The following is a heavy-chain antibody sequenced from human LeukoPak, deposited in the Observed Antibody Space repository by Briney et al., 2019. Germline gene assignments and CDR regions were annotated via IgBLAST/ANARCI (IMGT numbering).Heavy chain of an antibody. Sequence: PSETLSLTCTVSGGSISSYHWSWIRQPPGKGLEWIGYIYYSGSTNYNPSLKSRVTISVDTSKNQFSLKLSSVTAADTAVYYCARGDLDILTGYPSRGGDVWGQGTTVTVSS. CDR3: ARGDLDILTGYPSRGGDV. D-gene: IGHD3-9*01. CDR2: IYYSGST. CDR1: GGSISSYH. V-gene: IGHV4-59*01. J-gene: IGHJ6*02.